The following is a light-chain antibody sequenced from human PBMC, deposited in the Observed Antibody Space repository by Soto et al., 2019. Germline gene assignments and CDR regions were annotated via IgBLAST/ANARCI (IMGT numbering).Light chain of an antibody. CDR3: VLYMGSGISL. CDR1: SGSVSTSYY. Sequence: QAVVTQEPSFSVSPGGTVTLTCGLRSGSVSTSYYPSWYQQTPGQPPRTLIYTTNTRSSGVPDRFSGSILGNKAALTITGAQADDESDYYCVLYMGSGISLFGGGTKVIVL. V-gene: IGLV8-61*01. CDR2: TTN. J-gene: IGLJ3*02.